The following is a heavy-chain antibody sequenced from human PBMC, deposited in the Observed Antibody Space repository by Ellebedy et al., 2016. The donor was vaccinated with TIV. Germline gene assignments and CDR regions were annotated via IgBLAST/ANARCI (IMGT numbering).Heavy chain of an antibody. Sequence: GESLKISCAASGFTFSSYSINWVRQAPGKGLVWVSRINSDGSSTSYADSVKGRFTISRDNAKNTLYLQMNSLRAEDTAVYYCARDHPLGIENFDYWGQGTLVTVSS. V-gene: IGHV3-74*01. CDR1: GFTFSSYS. CDR3: ARDHPLGIENFDY. J-gene: IGHJ4*02. D-gene: IGHD7-27*01. CDR2: INSDGSST.